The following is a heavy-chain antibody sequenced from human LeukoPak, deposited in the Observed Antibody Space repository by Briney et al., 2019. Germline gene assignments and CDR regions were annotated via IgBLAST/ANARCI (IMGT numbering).Heavy chain of an antibody. CDR3: AMALDY. J-gene: IGHJ4*02. V-gene: IGHV3-23*01. CDR1: GFTFSNYL. Sequence: GGSLRLSCVASGFTFSNYLMNWVRQAPGKGLEWVSGISHSGGSTYYADSVKGRFTISRDNSKNTLYLQMDRLRVEDTAVYYCAMALDYWGQGTLVTVSS. CDR2: ISHSGGST.